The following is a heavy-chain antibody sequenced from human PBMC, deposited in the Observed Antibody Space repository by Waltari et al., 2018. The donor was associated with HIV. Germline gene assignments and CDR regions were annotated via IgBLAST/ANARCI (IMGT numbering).Heavy chain of an antibody. D-gene: IGHD5-18*01. Sequence: QVQLHESGPGMVKPSETLSLTCAVSGSSIRRDYYWVWIRQPPGKGREWSGSASRSGSTYYSPSLKSRVTISLDTSKNQFSLKLNSVAAADTAVYYCGSGSRRGHSHGIDYWGQGTLVTVSS. J-gene: IGHJ4*02. CDR2: ASRSGST. CDR3: GSGSRRGHSHGIDY. CDR1: GSSIRRDYY. V-gene: IGHV4-38-2*01.